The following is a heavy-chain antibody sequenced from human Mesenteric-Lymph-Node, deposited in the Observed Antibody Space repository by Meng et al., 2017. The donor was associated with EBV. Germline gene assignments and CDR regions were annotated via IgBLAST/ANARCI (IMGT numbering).Heavy chain of an antibody. Sequence: QGQLQGPGPGLVKPSETRSLTCTVSGGSVSSGTYYWSWIRQPPGKGLEWIGYIYYSGSTNYNPSLKSRVTISVDTSKNQFSLKLSSVTAADTAVYYCATGLYGDYALANWGQGTLVTVSS. D-gene: IGHD4-17*01. CDR1: GGSVSSGTYY. V-gene: IGHV4-61*01. J-gene: IGHJ4*02. CDR2: IYYSGST. CDR3: ATGLYGDYALAN.